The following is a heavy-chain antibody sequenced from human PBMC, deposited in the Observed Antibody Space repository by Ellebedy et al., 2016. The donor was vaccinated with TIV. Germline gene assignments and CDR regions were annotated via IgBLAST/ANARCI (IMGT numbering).Heavy chain of an antibody. Sequence: GGSLRLXXAASGFSFSSYAMSWVRQAPGKGLEWVSAISGSGGSTYYADSVKGRFTISRDNSKNTLYLQMNSLKTEDTAVYYCTLSGSYSDFDYWGQGTLVTVSS. J-gene: IGHJ4*02. V-gene: IGHV3-23*01. CDR3: TLSGSYSDFDY. CDR2: ISGSGGST. CDR1: GFSFSSYA. D-gene: IGHD1-26*01.